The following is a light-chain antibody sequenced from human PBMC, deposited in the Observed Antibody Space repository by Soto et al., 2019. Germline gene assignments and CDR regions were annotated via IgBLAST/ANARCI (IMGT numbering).Light chain of an antibody. CDR3: QQSYTIPYT. V-gene: IGKV1-39*01. CDR1: QSISTY. CDR2: AAS. Sequence: DIQMTQSPSSLPASVSDRVTLTCRASQSISTYLNWYQQKPGKAPKLLIYAASSLQSEVPSRLSGSVSGTDVTLTISSRQPEDFATYYCQQSYTIPYTFVRGTKLEIK. J-gene: IGKJ2*01.